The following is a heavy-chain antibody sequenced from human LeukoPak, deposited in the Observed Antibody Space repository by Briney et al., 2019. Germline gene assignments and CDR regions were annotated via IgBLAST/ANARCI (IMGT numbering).Heavy chain of an antibody. CDR1: GYTFTSYG. D-gene: IGHD3-10*01. CDR2: ISAYNGNT. CDR3: ALNYYGSGGLSY. J-gene: IGHJ4*02. Sequence: ASVKVSCKASGYTFTSYGISWVRQAPGQGLEWMGWISAYNGNTNYAQKLQGRVTMTRNTSISTVYMELSSLRSEDTAVYYCALNYYGSGGLSYWGQGTLVTVSS. V-gene: IGHV1-18*01.